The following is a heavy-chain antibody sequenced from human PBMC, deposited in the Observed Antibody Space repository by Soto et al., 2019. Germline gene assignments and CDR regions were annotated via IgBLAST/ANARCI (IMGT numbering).Heavy chain of an antibody. CDR3: ARDLRGPYDFWSGYFDY. J-gene: IGHJ4*02. CDR1: GGTFSSYA. V-gene: IGHV1-69*13. D-gene: IGHD3-3*01. CDR2: IIPIFGTA. Sequence: GDSVKVSCTASGGTFSSYAISWVRQAPGQRLEWMRGIIPIFGTANYAQKFQGRVTITADESTSTAYMELTSLRSEDTAVFYCARDLRGPYDFWSGYFDYWGQGTLVTVSS.